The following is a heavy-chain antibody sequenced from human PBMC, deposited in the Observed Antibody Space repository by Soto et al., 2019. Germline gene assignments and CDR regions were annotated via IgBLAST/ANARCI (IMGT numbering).Heavy chain of an antibody. CDR1: GFTFSSYG. CDR2: IWYDGTNK. D-gene: IGHD3-3*01. CDR3: ARDFWSGYAPVYGVDV. V-gene: IGHV3-33*01. J-gene: IGHJ6*02. Sequence: PGGSLRLSCAASGFTFSSYGVHWVSQAPGKGLEWVAVIWYDGTNKYYADSVKGRFTISRDNSKNTLYLQMNSLRAEDTAVYYCARDFWSGYAPVYGVDVWGQGTTVTVSS.